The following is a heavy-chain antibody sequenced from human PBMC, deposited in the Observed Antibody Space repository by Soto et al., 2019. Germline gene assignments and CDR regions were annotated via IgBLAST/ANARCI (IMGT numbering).Heavy chain of an antibody. CDR2: INAGNGNT. V-gene: IGHV1-3*01. Sequence: QVPLVQSGAEVKKPGASVKVSCKASGYTFTSYAMHWVRQAPGQRLEWMGWINAGNGNTKYSQKFQGRVTITRDTSASTAYMELSSLRSEDTAVYYCARDYGSGSYYNNFDYWGQGTLVTVSS. CDR1: GYTFTSYA. CDR3: ARDYGSGSYYNNFDY. J-gene: IGHJ4*02. D-gene: IGHD3-10*01.